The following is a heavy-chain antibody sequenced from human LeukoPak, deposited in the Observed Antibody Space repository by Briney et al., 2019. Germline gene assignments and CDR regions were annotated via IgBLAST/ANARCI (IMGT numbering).Heavy chain of an antibody. J-gene: IGHJ4*02. CDR2: IYSGGST. CDR3: ARDLGGGDSL. Sequence: GGSLRLSCAASGFTVSYNYMSWVRQAPGKGLGWVSVIYSGGSTNYADSVKGRFIISRDNSKNTVYLQMNSLRAEDTAVYYCARDLGGGDSLWGQGTLVTVSS. CDR1: GFTVSYNY. D-gene: IGHD2-21*02. V-gene: IGHV3-53*01.